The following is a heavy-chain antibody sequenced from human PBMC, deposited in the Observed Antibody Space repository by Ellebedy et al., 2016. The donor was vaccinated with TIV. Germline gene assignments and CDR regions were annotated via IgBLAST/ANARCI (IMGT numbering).Heavy chain of an antibody. J-gene: IGHJ6*02. Sequence: PGGSLRLSCVPPGFSINSYSLNWVRQAPGKGLEWVSYISSRSSTIYYADSVKGRFTTSRDNGKNSLYLQMKSLRDEDTGVYFCTLNWNDSPVGGMDVWGQGTTVTVSS. CDR1: GFSINSYS. CDR2: ISSRSSTI. D-gene: IGHD1-1*01. V-gene: IGHV3-48*02. CDR3: TLNWNDSPVGGMDV.